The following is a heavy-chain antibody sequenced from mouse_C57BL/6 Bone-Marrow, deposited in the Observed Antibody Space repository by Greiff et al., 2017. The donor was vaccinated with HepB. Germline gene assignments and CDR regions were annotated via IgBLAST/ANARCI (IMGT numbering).Heavy chain of an antibody. CDR2: INPGSGGT. Sequence: QVQLQQSGAELVRPGTSVKVSCKASGYAFTNYLIEWVKQRPGQGLEWIGVINPGSGGTNYNEKFKGKATLTADKSSSTAYMQRSSLTSEDSAVYFCARFPYYYGSSYWYFDVCGTGTTVTVSS. CDR1: GYAFTNYL. CDR3: ARFPYYYGSSYWYFDV. D-gene: IGHD1-1*01. J-gene: IGHJ1*03. V-gene: IGHV1-54*01.